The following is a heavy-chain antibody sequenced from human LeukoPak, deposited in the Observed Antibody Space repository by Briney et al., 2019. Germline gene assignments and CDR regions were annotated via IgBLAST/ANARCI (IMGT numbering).Heavy chain of an antibody. CDR1: EGTFSSYA. Sequence: GASVKVSCKASEGTFSSYAISWVRQAPGQGLEWMGRIIPILGIANYAQKFQGRVTITADKSTSTAYMELSSLRAEDTALYYCAKDIGQLAPRGYYYYGMDVWGQGTTVTVSS. V-gene: IGHV1-69*04. CDR3: AKDIGQLAPRGYYYYGMDV. D-gene: IGHD6-13*01. CDR2: IIPILGIA. J-gene: IGHJ6*02.